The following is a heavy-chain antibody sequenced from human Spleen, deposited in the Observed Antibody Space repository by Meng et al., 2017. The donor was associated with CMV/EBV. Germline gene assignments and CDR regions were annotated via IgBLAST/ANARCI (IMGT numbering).Heavy chain of an antibody. CDR3: ARARGTTPGMNWFDP. CDR2: ISSSSSYI. J-gene: IGHJ5*02. V-gene: IGHV3-21*03. CDR1: GFTFSSYS. Sequence: GESLKISCAASGFTFSSYSMNWVRQAPGKGLEWVSSISSSSSYIYYADSVKGRFTISRDNAKNSLYLQMNSLRVEDTTVYYCARARGTTPGMNWFDPWGQGTLVTVSS. D-gene: IGHD1/OR15-1a*01.